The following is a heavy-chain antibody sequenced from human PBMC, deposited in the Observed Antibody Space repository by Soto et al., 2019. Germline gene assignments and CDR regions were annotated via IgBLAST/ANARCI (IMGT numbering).Heavy chain of an antibody. CDR1: GYTFTSYA. CDR2: INAGNGNT. D-gene: IGHD6-19*01. V-gene: IGHV1-3*01. Sequence: ASVKVSCKASGYTFTSYAMHWVRQAPGQRLEWMGWINAGNGNTKYSQKFQGRVTITRDTSASTAYMELSSLRSEDKAVYYCAREGRYSSGWAVGWFDPWGQGTLVTVSS. CDR3: AREGRYSSGWAVGWFDP. J-gene: IGHJ5*02.